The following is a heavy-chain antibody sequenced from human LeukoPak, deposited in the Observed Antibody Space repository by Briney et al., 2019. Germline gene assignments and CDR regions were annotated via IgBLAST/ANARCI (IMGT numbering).Heavy chain of an antibody. V-gene: IGHV4-61*01. CDR1: GGSVSSGSYY. CDR2: IYYSGST. D-gene: IGHD2-15*01. CDR3: AREVVAPAGGAFDI. Sequence: SETLSLTCTVSGGSVSSGSYYWSWIRQPPGKGLEWIGYIYYSGSTNCNPSLKSRVTISVDTSKNQFSLKLSSVTAADTAVYYCAREVVAPAGGAFDIWGQGTMVTVSS. J-gene: IGHJ3*02.